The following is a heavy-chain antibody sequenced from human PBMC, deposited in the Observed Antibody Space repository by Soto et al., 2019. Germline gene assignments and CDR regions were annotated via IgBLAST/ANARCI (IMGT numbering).Heavy chain of an antibody. V-gene: IGHV4-30-2*01. CDR3: ARGDYGDYGGGFDP. J-gene: IGHJ5*02. D-gene: IGHD4-17*01. Sequence: DLEWIGYIYHSGSTYYNPSLKSRVTISVDRSKNQFSLKLSSVTAADTAVYYCARGDYGDYGGGFDPWGQGTLVTVSS. CDR2: IYHSGST.